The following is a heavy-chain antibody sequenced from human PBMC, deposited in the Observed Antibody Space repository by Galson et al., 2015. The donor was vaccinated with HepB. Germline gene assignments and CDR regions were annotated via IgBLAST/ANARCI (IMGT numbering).Heavy chain of an antibody. J-gene: IGHJ4*02. V-gene: IGHV2-5*02. D-gene: IGHD3-22*01. CDR1: GFSLSTSGVG. CDR3: AHVGYYDSSGSSLLKGGFDY. CDR2: IYWDDDK. Sequence: PALVKPTQTLTLTCTFSGFSLSTSGVGVGWIRQPPGKALEWLALIYWDDDKRYSPSLKSRLTITKDTSKNQVVLTMTNMDPVDTATYYCAHVGYYDSSGSSLLKGGFDYWGQGTLVTVSP.